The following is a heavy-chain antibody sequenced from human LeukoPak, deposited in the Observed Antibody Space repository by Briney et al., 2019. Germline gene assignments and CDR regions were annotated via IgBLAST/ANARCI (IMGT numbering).Heavy chain of an antibody. CDR2: INPNSGGT. V-gene: IGHV1-2*02. CDR3: ARALLGGYGDNWFDP. D-gene: IGHD1-1*01. CDR1: GYTFTGYY. Sequence: ASVKVSCKASGYTFTGYYMHWVRQAPGQGLEWMGWINPNSGGTNYAQKFQGRVTMTRDTSISTAYMELSRLRSDDTAVYYCARALLGGYGDNWFDPWGQGTLVTVSS. J-gene: IGHJ5*02.